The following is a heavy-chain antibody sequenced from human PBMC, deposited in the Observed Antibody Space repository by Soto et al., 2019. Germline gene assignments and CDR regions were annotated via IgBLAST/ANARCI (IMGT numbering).Heavy chain of an antibody. V-gene: IGHV3-15*01. CDR1: GFTVSNAW. D-gene: IGHD3-10*01. CDR3: TTGGSMSGLFRGVHY. J-gene: IGHJ4*02. CDR2: IYSKTDGGTT. Sequence: EVKLVESGGGLVKPGGSLRLSCAASGFTVSNAWMDWVRQAPGKGLGWVGRIYSKTDGGTTSYTAPVKGRFTISRDDSKNTLYLEMNSLKTEDTAVYYCTTGGSMSGLFRGVHYCGQGTLVTVSS.